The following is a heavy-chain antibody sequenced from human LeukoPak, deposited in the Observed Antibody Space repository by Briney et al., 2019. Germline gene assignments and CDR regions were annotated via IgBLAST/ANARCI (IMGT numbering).Heavy chain of an antibody. CDR2: IYYSGST. CDR1: GGSISSSSYY. V-gene: IGHV4-39*01. J-gene: IGHJ6*02. D-gene: IGHD3-10*01. Sequence: PSETLSLTCTVSGGSISSSSYYWGWIRQPPGKGLEWIGSIYYSGSTYYNPSLKSRVTISVDTSKNQFSLELSSVTAADTAVYYCARRRGVRGVKYYYYGMDVWGQGTTVTVSS. CDR3: ARRRGVRGVKYYYYGMDV.